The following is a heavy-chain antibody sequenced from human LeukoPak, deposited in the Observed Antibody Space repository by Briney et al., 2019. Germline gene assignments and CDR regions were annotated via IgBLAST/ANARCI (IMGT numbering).Heavy chain of an antibody. Sequence: AVTLSFSSAAYTFTFSYMRRVRHPPAQGQGLMGGINPNSGSTNYSQKFQGRVRITRYTYISTAYMELSRLRSDDTDVYYCARTTKIHIVVVPAASGFDVWGQGTLVTVSS. CDR1: AYTFTFSY. D-gene: IGHD2-2*01. CDR3: ARTTKIHIVVVPAASGFDV. CDR2: INPNSGST. V-gene: IGHV1-2*02. J-gene: IGHJ5*02.